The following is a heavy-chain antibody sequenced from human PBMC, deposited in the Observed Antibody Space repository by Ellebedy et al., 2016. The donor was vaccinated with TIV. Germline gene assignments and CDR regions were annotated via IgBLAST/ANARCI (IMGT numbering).Heavy chain of an antibody. CDR2: RHFSGNT. D-gene: IGHD5-24*01. Sequence: SETLSLTCNVSGVSINNALPYWRWIRQQPGTGLEWIGYRHFSGNTYYNPSLKGRLAIFLDKSTNQLSLRLNSVTAADTAVYYCASGWLQFHNWGHGTLVNVSS. V-gene: IGHV4-31*03. CDR3: ASGWLQFHN. J-gene: IGHJ4*01. CDR1: GVSINNALPY.